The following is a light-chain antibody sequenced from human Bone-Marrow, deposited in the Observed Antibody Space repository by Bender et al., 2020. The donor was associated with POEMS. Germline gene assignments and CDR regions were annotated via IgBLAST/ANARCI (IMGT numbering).Light chain of an antibody. Sequence: QSALTQPASVSGSPGQSITISCTGTSSDVGNYNLVSWYQQHPGEAPKLMIFEVSRRPSGVSNHFSGSKSGNTASLTISGLQAEDEADYYCCSFATSNTWVFGGGTKLTVL. CDR3: CSFATSNTWV. V-gene: IGLV2-23*02. J-gene: IGLJ3*02. CDR1: SSDVGNYNL. CDR2: EVS.